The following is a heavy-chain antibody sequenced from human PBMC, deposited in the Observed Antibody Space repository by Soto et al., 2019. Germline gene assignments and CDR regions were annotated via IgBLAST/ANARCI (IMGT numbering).Heavy chain of an antibody. D-gene: IGHD5-18*01. V-gene: IGHV3-30*18. CDR3: AKDSYTAMLGYYFDY. Sequence: QVQLVESGGGVVQPGRSLRLSCAASGFTFSSYGMHWVRQAPGKGLEWVAVISYDGSNKYYADSVKGRFTISRDNSKNTLYLQMNSLRAEDTAVYYCAKDSYTAMLGYYFDYWGRGTLVTVSS. CDR1: GFTFSSYG. J-gene: IGHJ4*02. CDR2: ISYDGSNK.